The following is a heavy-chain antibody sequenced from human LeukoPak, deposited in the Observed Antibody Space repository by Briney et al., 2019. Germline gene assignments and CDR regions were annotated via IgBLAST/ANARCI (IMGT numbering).Heavy chain of an antibody. CDR1: GGSISGYY. CDR2: VYTSGST. D-gene: IGHD3-16*01. J-gene: IGHJ5*02. Sequence: SETLSLTCTVSGGSISGYYWSWIRRPAGKGLEWIGRVYTSGSTNYNPSLKSRVTMSIDTSKNQFSLSLSSVTAADTAVYYCAKSPSGRGGYNWFDPWGQGTLVTVSS. CDR3: AKSPSGRGGYNWFDP. V-gene: IGHV4-4*07.